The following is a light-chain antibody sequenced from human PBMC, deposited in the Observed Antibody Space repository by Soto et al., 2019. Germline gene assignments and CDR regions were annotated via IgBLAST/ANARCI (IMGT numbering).Light chain of an antibody. CDR1: QSVTSTY. V-gene: IGKV3-20*01. J-gene: IGKJ1*01. CDR3: QHFDGSAWT. Sequence: EIVLTQSPGTLSLSPGERATLSCRASQSVTSTYLAWYQQKPGQAPRLLIYDASTRAPGVPDRFSGSGSGTDFTLSISRLETEDFAVYFCQHFDGSAWTFGQGTKVEMK. CDR2: DAS.